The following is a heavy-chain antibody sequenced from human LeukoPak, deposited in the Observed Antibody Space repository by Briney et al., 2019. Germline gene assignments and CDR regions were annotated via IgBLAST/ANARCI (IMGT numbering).Heavy chain of an antibody. CDR3: TRGRRFCGADCHSWFDS. Sequence: GGSLRLSCAASGFALSDYAINWVRQAPGKGLEWVSSMSSGATYIYYADSLRGRFTISRDSAKDSVSLQMDSLRAEDTAVYYCTRGRRFCGADCHSWFDSWGQGTLVTVSS. CDR2: MSSGATYI. CDR1: GFALSDYA. D-gene: IGHD2-21*02. J-gene: IGHJ5*01. V-gene: IGHV3-21*01.